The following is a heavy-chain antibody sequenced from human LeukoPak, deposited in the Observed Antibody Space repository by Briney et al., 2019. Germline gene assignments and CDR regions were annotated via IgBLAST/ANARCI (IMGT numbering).Heavy chain of an antibody. Sequence: SETLSLTCAVYGGSFSGYYWSWIRQPPGKGLEWIGEINHSGSTNYNPSLKSRVTISVDTSKNQFSLKLSSVTAADTAVYYCARDRSFIAAAGIDYWGQGTLVTVSS. CDR1: GGSFSGYY. D-gene: IGHD6-13*01. V-gene: IGHV4-34*01. J-gene: IGHJ4*02. CDR3: ARDRSFIAAAGIDY. CDR2: INHSGST.